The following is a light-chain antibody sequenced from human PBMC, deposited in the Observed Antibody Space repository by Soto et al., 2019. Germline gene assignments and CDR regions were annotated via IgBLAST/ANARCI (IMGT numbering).Light chain of an antibody. CDR1: SSNIGSNT. CDR3: AAWDYSLSWV. Sequence: QSVLTQPPSASGTPGQRVTISCSGSSSNIGSNTVNWYQQLPGTAPKHLIFSNNQRPSGVPDRFSGSKSGTSASLAISGLQPEDEADYYCAAWDYSLSWVFGGGTKLIVL. V-gene: IGLV1-44*01. CDR2: SNN. J-gene: IGLJ3*02.